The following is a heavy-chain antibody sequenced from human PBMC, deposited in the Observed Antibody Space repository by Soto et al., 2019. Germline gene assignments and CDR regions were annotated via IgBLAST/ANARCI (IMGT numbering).Heavy chain of an antibody. CDR2: ISLYRDGT. CDR3: ARVVPGAEAWFGP. J-gene: IGHJ5*02. D-gene: IGHD2-2*01. CDR1: GYTFPNYG. V-gene: IGHV1-18*01. Sequence: ASVKVSCKTSGYTFPNYGITWVRQAPGQPLEWLGWISLYRDGTNYAQKFQGRVSMTTDTSTTTAYMELRSLRSDDTAVYYCARVVPGAEAWFGPWGQGTPVTVSS.